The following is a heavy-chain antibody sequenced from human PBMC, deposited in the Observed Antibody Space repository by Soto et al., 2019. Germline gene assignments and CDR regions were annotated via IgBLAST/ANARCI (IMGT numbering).Heavy chain of an antibody. V-gene: IGHV4-31*03. J-gene: IGHJ4*02. CDR2: IYYSGST. CDR3: ARTYYYDSSGYHY. D-gene: IGHD3-22*01. CDR1: GGSISSGGYY. Sequence: SETLSLTCTVSGGSISSGGYYWSWIRQHPGKGLEWIGYIYYSGSTYYNPSLKSRVTISVDTSKNQFSLKLSSVTAADTAVYYCARTYYYDSSGYHYWGQGTLVTVSS.